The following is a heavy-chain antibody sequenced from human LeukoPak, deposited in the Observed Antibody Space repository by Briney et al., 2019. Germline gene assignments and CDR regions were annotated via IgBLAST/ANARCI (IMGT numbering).Heavy chain of an antibody. CDR3: ARAGSGYTFYYYYYGMDV. CDR1: GGSISSGGYY. CDR2: IYHSGST. J-gene: IGHJ6*02. Sequence: SQTLSLTCTVSGGSISSGGYYWSWVRQPPGKGLEWIGEIYHSGSTNYNPSLKSRVTISVDKSKNQFSLKLSSVTAADTAVYYCARAGSGYTFYYYYYGMDVWGQGTTVTVSS. V-gene: IGHV4-30-2*01. D-gene: IGHD3-22*01.